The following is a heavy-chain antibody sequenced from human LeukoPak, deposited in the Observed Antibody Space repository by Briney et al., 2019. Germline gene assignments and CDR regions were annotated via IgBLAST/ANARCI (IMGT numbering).Heavy chain of an antibody. CDR3: CRSITGSGWKYYFVF. V-gene: IGHV3-49*04. CDR2: IRSKDLGATT. D-gene: IGHD6-19*01. Sequence: GGSLRLSCTTSGFTFRDYAMTWVRQAPGKGLEWVGFIRSKDLGATTEYAASVKDRFTVSRDDSESIAYLQMNSLKTEDTAVYYCCRSITGSGWKYYFVFWGQGTLVTVSS. J-gene: IGHJ4*02. CDR1: GFTFRDYA.